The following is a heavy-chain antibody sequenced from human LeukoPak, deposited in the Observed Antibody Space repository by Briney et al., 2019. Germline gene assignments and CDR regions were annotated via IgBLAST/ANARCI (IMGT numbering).Heavy chain of an antibody. Sequence: GGSLRLSCAASGFTFSSYAMSWVRQAPGRGREWVSFISPSGDGTSNADSVEGRFTISRDNTRNTLYLQMNSLRDEDTGVYYCAIMHGYYDGSGFWVQWGQGTLVTVSS. D-gene: IGHD3-22*01. V-gene: IGHV3-23*01. J-gene: IGHJ4*02. CDR3: AIMHGYYDGSGFWVQ. CDR2: ISPSGDGT. CDR1: GFTFSSYA.